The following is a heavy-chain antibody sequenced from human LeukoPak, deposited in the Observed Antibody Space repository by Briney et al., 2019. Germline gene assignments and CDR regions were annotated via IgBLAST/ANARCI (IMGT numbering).Heavy chain of an antibody. D-gene: IGHD1-26*01. J-gene: IGHJ4*02. CDR3: AREEMPGKFDY. CDR1: GGSISNSNW. V-gene: IGHV4-4*02. Sequence: SETLSLTCVVSGGSISNSNWWTWVRQSPEKGLEWIGEIYHSGNTNYNPSLKSRGAISLDKSSNQFSLRLTSVTAADTAMYFCAREEMPGKFDYWGQGILVTVSS. CDR2: IYHSGNT.